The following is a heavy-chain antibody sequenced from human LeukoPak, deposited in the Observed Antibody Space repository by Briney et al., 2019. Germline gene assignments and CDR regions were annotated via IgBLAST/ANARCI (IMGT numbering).Heavy chain of an antibody. CDR3: AKDTSSGYTPYYNWFDP. CDR1: GFTFSSYG. V-gene: IGHV3-30*18. CDR2: ISYDGSNK. Sequence: GRSLRLSCAASGFTFSSYGMHWVRQAPGKGLEWMAVISYDGSNKYYADSVKGRFTISRDNSKNTLYLQMNSLRAEDTAVYYCAKDTSSGYTPYYNWFDPWGQGTLVTVSS. D-gene: IGHD3-22*01. J-gene: IGHJ5*02.